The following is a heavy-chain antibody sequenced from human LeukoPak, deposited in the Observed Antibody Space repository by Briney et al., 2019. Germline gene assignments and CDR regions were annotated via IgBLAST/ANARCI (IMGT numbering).Heavy chain of an antibody. CDR1: GYSISSGYY. J-gene: IGHJ4*02. D-gene: IGHD5-24*01. V-gene: IGHV4-38-2*02. Sequence: SETLSLTCTVSGYSISSGYYWGWIRQPPGKGLEWIGSIYHSGSTYYNPSLKSRVTISVDTSKNQFSLKLSSVTAADTAVYYCARGTRDGYNYLGYWGQGTLVTVSS. CDR2: IYHSGST. CDR3: ARGTRDGYNYLGY.